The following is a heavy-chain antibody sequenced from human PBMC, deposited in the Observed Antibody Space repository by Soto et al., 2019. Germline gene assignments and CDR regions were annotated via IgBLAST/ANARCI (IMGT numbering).Heavy chain of an antibody. J-gene: IGHJ3*02. Sequence: EVQLLESGGGLVQPGGSLRLSCAASGFTFSSYAMSWVRHAPGKGLEWVSAISGSGGSTYDADSVTGRFTISRDNSKNTRYLQMNSRSAEYTAVYYCEKDLDSRPRAFAIWGHGTMVTVSS. V-gene: IGHV3-23*01. CDR2: ISGSGGST. CDR1: GFTFSSYA. CDR3: EKDLDSRPRAFAI. D-gene: IGHD6-13*01.